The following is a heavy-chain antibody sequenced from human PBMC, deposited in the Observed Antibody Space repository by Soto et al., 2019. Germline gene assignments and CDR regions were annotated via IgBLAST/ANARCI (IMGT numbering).Heavy chain of an antibody. CDR1: GFTFSSYA. V-gene: IGHV3-23*01. CDR2: ISGSGGST. J-gene: IGHJ6*03. D-gene: IGHD3-3*01. Sequence: GGSLRLSCAASGFTFSSYAISWVRQAPGKGLEWVSAISGSGGSTYYADSVKGRFTISRDNSKNTLYLQMNSLRAEDTAVYYCAKDGYDFWKASQGHYMDVWGKGTTVTVSS. CDR3: AKDGYDFWKASQGHYMDV.